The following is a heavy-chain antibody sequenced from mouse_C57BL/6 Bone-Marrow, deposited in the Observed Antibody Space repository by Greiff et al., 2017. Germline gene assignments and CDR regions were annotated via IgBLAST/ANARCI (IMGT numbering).Heavy chain of an antibody. CDR2: ISSGGDYI. CDR1: GFTFSSYA. Sequence: DVKLVESGAGLVKPGGSLKLSCAASGFTFSSYAMSWVRQTPEKRLEWVAYISSGGDYIYYADTVKGRITISKDNAKNTLYLQMSSLKSEDTAMYCCTRDRGELERGGTWFACCGRGTVVTVTA. J-gene: IGHJ3*01. V-gene: IGHV5-9-1*02. CDR3: TRDRGELERGGTWFAC.